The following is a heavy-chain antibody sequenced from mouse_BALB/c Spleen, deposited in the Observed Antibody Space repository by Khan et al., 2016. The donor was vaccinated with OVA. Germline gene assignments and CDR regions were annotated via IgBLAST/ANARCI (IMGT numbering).Heavy chain of an antibody. J-gene: IGHJ4*01. D-gene: IGHD2-3*01. CDR2: ITSSGST. CDR3: ARDGSRYNYAMDY. Sequence: EVQLLETGPGLVKPSQSLSLTCTVTGYSITSDSAWNWIRQFPGNQLELMGFITSSGSTNYNPALKSRISITRDTSKNQFFLQLNTVTTEDAATSYCARDGSRYNYAMDYWGQGTSVTVSS. CDR1: GYSITSDSA. V-gene: IGHV3-2*02.